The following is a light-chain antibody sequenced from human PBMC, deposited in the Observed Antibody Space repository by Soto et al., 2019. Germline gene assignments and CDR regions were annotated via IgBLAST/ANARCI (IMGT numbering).Light chain of an antibody. Sequence: DIQFTQSPSNLSACVGDRVTVTCRASQTIDRDLAWYQQKPGKAPKLLVYDASTLEGGVPSSFSGSGSATEFILTISSLQPDDFATYYCQQYKDGAWTFGQGTRVEIK. CDR1: QTIDRD. CDR2: DAS. V-gene: IGKV1-5*01. CDR3: QQYKDGAWT. J-gene: IGKJ1*01.